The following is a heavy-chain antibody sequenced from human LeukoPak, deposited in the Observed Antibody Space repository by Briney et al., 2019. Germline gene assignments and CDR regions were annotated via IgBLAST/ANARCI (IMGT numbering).Heavy chain of an antibody. V-gene: IGHV3-21*04. D-gene: IGHD2-21*01. CDR3: ARDRHGGNSHGMDV. CDR1: GFTFSSYS. CDR2: ISSSSSYI. J-gene: IGHJ6*02. Sequence: GGSLRLSCAASGFTFSSYSMNWVRQAPGKGLEWVSSISSSSSYIYYADSVKGRFTISRDNAKNSLYLQMNSLRGEDTATYYCARDRHGGNSHGMDVWGQGTTVIVSS.